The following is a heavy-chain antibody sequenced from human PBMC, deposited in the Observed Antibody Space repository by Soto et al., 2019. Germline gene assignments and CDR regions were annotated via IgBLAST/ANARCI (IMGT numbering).Heavy chain of an antibody. CDR2: FDPEDGET. CDR1: GYTLTELS. V-gene: IGHV1-24*01. Sequence: QVQLVQSGAEVKKPGASVKVSCKVSGYTLTELSMHWVRQAPGKGLEWMGGFDPEDGETIYAQKFQGRVTMIEDTSTDTAYMELSSLRSEDTAVYYCATPSYSSSWPFDYWGQGTLVTVSS. D-gene: IGHD6-13*01. J-gene: IGHJ4*02. CDR3: ATPSYSSSWPFDY.